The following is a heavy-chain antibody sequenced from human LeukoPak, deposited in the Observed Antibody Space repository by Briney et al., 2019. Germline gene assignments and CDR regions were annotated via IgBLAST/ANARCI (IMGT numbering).Heavy chain of an antibody. CDR3: ARTLRVVVPAATYCFDY. D-gene: IGHD2-2*01. CDR1: GGSFSGYY. J-gene: IGHJ4*02. CDR2: INHSGST. V-gene: IGHV4-34*01. Sequence: PSEALSLTCAVYGGSFSGYYWSWIRQPPGKGLEWIGEINHSGSTNYNPSLKSRVTISVDTSKNQFSLKLSSVTAADTAVYYCARTLRVVVPAATYCFDYWGQGTLVTVSS.